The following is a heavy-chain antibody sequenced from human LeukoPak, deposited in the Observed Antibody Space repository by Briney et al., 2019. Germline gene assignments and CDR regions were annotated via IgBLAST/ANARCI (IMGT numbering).Heavy chain of an antibody. CDR3: TRMKERIDYYYYGMDV. CDR1: GYTCTFYY. D-gene: IGHD1-1*01. J-gene: IGHJ6*02. CDR2: INPNSGGT. V-gene: IGHV1-2*02. Sequence: ASVTVSFKASGYTCTFYYMHWVRQAPGQGREWMGWINPNSGGTNYAQKFQGRVTMTRDTSISTAYMELSRLRSDDTAVYYCTRMKERIDYYYYGMDVWGQGTTVTVSS.